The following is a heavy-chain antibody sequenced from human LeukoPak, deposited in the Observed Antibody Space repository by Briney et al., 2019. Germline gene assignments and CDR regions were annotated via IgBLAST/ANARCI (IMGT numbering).Heavy chain of an antibody. V-gene: IGHV3-66*01. CDR3: ARSKYDSSGSIYWYFDL. CDR1: GFTVSSNY. D-gene: IGHD3-22*01. Sequence: GGSLRLSCAASGFTVSSNYMSWVRQAPGKGLKWVSVIYSGGSTYYADSVKGRFTISRDNSKNTLYLQMNSLRAEDTAVYYCARSKYDSSGSIYWYFDLWGRGTLVTVSS. CDR2: IYSGGST. J-gene: IGHJ2*01.